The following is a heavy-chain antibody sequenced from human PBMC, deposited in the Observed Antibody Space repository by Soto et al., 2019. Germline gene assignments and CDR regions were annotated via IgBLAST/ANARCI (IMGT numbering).Heavy chain of an antibody. Sequence: EVQLLESGGGLVQPGGSLRLSCAASGFTFSSYAMGWVRQAPGKGLEWVSAISGSGGSTYYADSVKGRFTISRDNSKNTLYLQMNSLRAEDTAVYYCAKAGGVLEWLLLLGWGQGTLVTVSS. CDR3: AKAGGVLEWLLLLG. CDR2: ISGSGGST. J-gene: IGHJ4*02. D-gene: IGHD3-3*01. V-gene: IGHV3-23*01. CDR1: GFTFSSYA.